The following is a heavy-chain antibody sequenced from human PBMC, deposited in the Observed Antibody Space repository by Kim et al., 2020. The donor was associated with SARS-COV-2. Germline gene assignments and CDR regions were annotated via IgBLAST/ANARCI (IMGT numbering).Heavy chain of an antibody. V-gene: IGHV1-3*01. J-gene: IGHJ4*02. Sequence: ASVKVSCKASGYTFTKYGVHWVRQAPGQSVEWMGWVNAGNGDTHYSPKFQDRVTITRDTSATTAYMELSSLRSEDTAVYYCARPSFCADGICPYYDYWGQGTLVTVSS. D-gene: IGHD2-8*01. CDR1: GYTFTKYG. CDR3: ARPSFCADGICPYYDY. CDR2: VNAGNGDT.